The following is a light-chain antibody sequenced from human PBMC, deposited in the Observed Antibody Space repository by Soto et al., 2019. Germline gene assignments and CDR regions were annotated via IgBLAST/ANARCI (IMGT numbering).Light chain of an antibody. CDR3: QQYGSSPGT. V-gene: IGKV3-20*01. CDR2: ASS. J-gene: IGKJ1*01. CDR1: QTSGSNF. Sequence: EIVLTQSPGTLSLSPGERATLSCKTSQTSGSNFLAWYQHKPGQAPRLLIYASSNRATGIPDRFSGSGSGTDFTLTISRLEPEDFAVYYCQQYGSSPGTFGRGTKVDIK.